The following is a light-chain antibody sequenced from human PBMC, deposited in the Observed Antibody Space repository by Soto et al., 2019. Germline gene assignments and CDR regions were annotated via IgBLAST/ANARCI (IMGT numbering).Light chain of an antibody. CDR1: QSVSTS. Sequence: ETVLTQSPVTLSLSPGERATLSCRASQSVSTSLAWYQQKPGQSPRLLIYDASERPPGVPARFSGSGSGTDFTLTISTLETEDFAVYYCRQRSNWPQTFGQGTKGDIK. J-gene: IGKJ1*01. CDR3: RQRSNWPQT. CDR2: DAS. V-gene: IGKV3-11*01.